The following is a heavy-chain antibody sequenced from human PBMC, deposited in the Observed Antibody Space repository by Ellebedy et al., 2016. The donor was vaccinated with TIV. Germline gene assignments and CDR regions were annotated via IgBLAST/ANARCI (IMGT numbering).Heavy chain of an antibody. V-gene: IGHV3-23*01. CDR1: GFSFSAFA. J-gene: IGHJ4*02. CDR2: ISADGSST. CDR3: AKGSSSGFNYDRVGFEY. Sequence: GGSLRLSCAASGFSFSAFAMHWVRQAPGKGLEWLSVISADGSSTYHADSVKGRFTITRDNSKNTLYLQVSRLRTEDTAVYFCAKGSSSGFNYDRVGFEYWGQGTLVTVSS. D-gene: IGHD3-22*01.